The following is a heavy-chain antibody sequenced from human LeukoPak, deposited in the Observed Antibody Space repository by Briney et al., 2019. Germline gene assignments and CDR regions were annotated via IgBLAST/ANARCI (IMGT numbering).Heavy chain of an antibody. J-gene: IGHJ4*02. Sequence: PGGPLRLSCAASGFTFSSYAMSWVRQAPGKGLEWVSGISGSGGSTYYADSVKGRFTIFRDNSKNTLYLQMNSLRAEDTAVYHCANGWSPDYWGRGTLVTVSS. V-gene: IGHV3-23*01. D-gene: IGHD2-15*01. CDR3: ANGWSPDY. CDR1: GFTFSSYA. CDR2: ISGSGGST.